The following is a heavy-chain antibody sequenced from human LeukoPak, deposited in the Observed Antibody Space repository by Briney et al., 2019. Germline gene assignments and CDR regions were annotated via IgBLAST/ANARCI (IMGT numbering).Heavy chain of an antibody. D-gene: IGHD3-22*01. CDR1: GYTFTGYY. J-gene: IGHJ4*02. Sequence: ASVKVSCKASGYTFTGYYMHWVRQAPGQRLEWMGWINAGNGNTKYSQEFQGRVTITRDTSASTAYMELSSLRSEDMAVYYCARWGSGYYPYFDYWGQGTLVTVSS. V-gene: IGHV1-3*03. CDR2: INAGNGNT. CDR3: ARWGSGYYPYFDY.